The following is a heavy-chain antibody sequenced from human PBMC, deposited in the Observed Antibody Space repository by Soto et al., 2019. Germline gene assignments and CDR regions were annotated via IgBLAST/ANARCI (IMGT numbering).Heavy chain of an antibody. J-gene: IGHJ6*02. Sequence: EASVKVACKASGYIFTDYYIHWVRQAPGQGLEWMGWISPKSGSANFAQRFQGRVSMTRDTSSTTAYMELRRLKSDDTAVYYCVRGPYDAPGCGMDFWGQGTTVIVSS. CDR1: GYIFTDYY. CDR3: VRGPYDAPGCGMDF. V-gene: IGHV1-2*02. D-gene: IGHD5-12*01. CDR2: ISPKSGSA.